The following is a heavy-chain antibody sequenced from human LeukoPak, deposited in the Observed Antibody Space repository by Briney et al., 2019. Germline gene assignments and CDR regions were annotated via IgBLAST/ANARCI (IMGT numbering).Heavy chain of an antibody. Sequence: SETLSLTCTVSGGSISSYYWSWIRQPAGKGLEWIGRIYTSGSTNYNPSLKSRVTISVDTSKNQFSLKLSSVTAADTAVYYCARLLYDSSGYYYSSCAFDIWGQGTMVTVSS. V-gene: IGHV4-4*07. J-gene: IGHJ3*02. CDR2: IYTSGST. CDR1: GGSISSYY. CDR3: ARLLYDSSGYYYSSCAFDI. D-gene: IGHD3-22*01.